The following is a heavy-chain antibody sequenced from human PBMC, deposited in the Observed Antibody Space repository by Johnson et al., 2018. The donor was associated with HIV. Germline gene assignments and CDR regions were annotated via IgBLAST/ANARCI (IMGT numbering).Heavy chain of an antibody. CDR1: GFTFDDYA. Sequence: VQLVESGGGLVQPGRSLRLSCAASGFTFDDYAMHWVRQAPGKGLEWVSVIYSGGSTYYADSVKGRFTISRDNSKNTLYLQMNSLRAEDTAVYYCARGALVAGTTYAFDIWGQGTMVTVSS. J-gene: IGHJ3*02. CDR2: IYSGGST. D-gene: IGHD1-1*01. CDR3: ARGALVAGTTYAFDI. V-gene: IGHV3-66*01.